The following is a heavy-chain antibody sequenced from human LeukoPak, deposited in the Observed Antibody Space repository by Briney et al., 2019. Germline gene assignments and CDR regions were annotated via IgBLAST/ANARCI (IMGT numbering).Heavy chain of an antibody. V-gene: IGHV3-15*01. CDR3: AKAGVSSKFHYYYYMDV. Sequence: GGSLRLSCAASGLSFSNAWMSWVRQAPGKGLEWVGRIKSKTDRGTTDYAAPVKGRFTTSRDDSKNTLYLQMNSLKTEDTAVYYCAKAGVSSKFHYYYYMDVWGKGTTVTVSS. CDR2: IKSKTDRGTT. D-gene: IGHD4-11*01. J-gene: IGHJ6*03. CDR1: GLSFSNAW.